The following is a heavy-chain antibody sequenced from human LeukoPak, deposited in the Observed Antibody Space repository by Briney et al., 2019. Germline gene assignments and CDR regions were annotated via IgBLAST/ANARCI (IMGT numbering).Heavy chain of an antibody. CDR3: AFGASNWDQFDY. Sequence: GESLKISCKGSGYRFTSHWIAWVRQMPGKGLERMGIIYPGDSDTRYSPSFQGQVTISADASINTAYLRWSSLEASDTAMYFCAFGASNWDQFDYWGQGTLVTVSS. J-gene: IGHJ4*02. D-gene: IGHD7-27*01. CDR1: GYRFTSHW. V-gene: IGHV5-51*01. CDR2: IYPGDSDT.